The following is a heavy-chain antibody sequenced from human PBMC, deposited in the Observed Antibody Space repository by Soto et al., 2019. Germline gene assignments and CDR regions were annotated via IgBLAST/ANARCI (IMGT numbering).Heavy chain of an antibody. Sequence: SETLSLTCSVSGGSLSSYYWTWIRQPPGKGLECIGHVYYSGRANYNPSLKSRVTMSLDTSKSQVSLKLRSVTAADAAVYYCARGPPSPRILGPTRGPWFDPWGQGILVTV. CDR2: VYYSGRA. CDR3: ARGPPSPRILGPTRGPWFDP. D-gene: IGHD1-26*01. V-gene: IGHV4-59*01. CDR1: GGSLSSYY. J-gene: IGHJ5*02.